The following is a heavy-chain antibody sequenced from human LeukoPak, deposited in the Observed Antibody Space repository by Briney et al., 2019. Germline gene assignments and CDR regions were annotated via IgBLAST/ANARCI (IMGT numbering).Heavy chain of an antibody. V-gene: IGHV4-61*05. CDR3: ARGVLSYGYVFDY. Sequence: SETLSLTCTVSGGSISSSSYYWGWIRQPPGKGLEWLGYIYYSGSTNYKPSLKSRVTISVDTSKNQFSLKLSSVTAADTAVYYCARGVLSYGYVFDYWGQGTLVTVSS. CDR2: IYYSGST. J-gene: IGHJ4*02. D-gene: IGHD5-18*01. CDR1: GGSISSSSYY.